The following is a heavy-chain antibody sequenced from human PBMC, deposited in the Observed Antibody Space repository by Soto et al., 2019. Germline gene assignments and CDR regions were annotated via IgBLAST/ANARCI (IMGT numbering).Heavy chain of an antibody. CDR3: ASAKSWYFDY. CDR2: IYYSGST. Sequence: PSETLSLTCTVSGGSISSYYWSWIRQPPGKGLEWIGYIYYSGSTNYNPSLRSRVTISVDTSKNQFSLKLSSVTAADTAVYYCASAKSWYFDYWGQGTLVTVSS. J-gene: IGHJ4*02. CDR1: GGSISSYY. D-gene: IGHD6-13*01. V-gene: IGHV4-59*01.